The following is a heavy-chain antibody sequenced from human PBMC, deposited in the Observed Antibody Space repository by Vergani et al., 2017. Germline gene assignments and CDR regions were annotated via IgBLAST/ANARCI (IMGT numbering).Heavy chain of an antibody. D-gene: IGHD3-16*01. J-gene: IGHJ6*02. CDR3: ARHDSGHYDSSYYGLDV. CDR2: IYYSGST. V-gene: IGHV4-39*01. Sequence: QVQLQESGPGLVKPSQSLSLPCTVSGDSISGVSYYLSWVRQPAGKGLEGIGSIYYSGSTYYNPSLKRRVSISVDTSKNQFSLKLSSVTAADSAVYYCARHDSGHYDSSYYGLDVWGQGTTVTVSS. CDR1: GDSISGVSYY.